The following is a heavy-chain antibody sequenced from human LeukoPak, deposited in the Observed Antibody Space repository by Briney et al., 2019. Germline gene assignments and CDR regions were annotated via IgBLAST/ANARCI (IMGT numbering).Heavy chain of an antibody. J-gene: IGHJ4*02. D-gene: IGHD3-22*01. CDR3: TTDEGYYDSSGYPFDY. CDR1: RFTFSNAW. Sequence: PGGSLRLSCAASRFTFSNAWMSWVRQAPGKGLEWVGRIKSKTDGGTTDYAAPVKGRFTISRDDSKNTLYPQMNSLKTEDTAVYYCTTDEGYYDSSGYPFDYWGQGTLVTVS. V-gene: IGHV3-15*01. CDR2: IKSKTDGGTT.